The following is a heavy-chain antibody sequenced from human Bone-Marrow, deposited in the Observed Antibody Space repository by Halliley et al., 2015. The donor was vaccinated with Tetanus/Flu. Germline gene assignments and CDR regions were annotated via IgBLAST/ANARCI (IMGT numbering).Heavy chain of an antibody. CDR1: GGSISPYY. V-gene: IGHV4-59*01. D-gene: IGHD6-13*01. CDR3: ARHWGYHSNFDY. Sequence: TLSLTCSVSGGSISPYYWSWIRQPPGKGLEWIGYIFHSGSTNYNPSLRSRITISVDTSKDLFSLKLTSATSADTAVYYCARHWGYHSNFDYWGQGTLVTVSS. CDR2: IFHSGST. J-gene: IGHJ4*02.